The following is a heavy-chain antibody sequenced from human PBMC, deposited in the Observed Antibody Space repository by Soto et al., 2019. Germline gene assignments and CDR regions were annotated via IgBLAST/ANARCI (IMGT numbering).Heavy chain of an antibody. CDR3: ARGPNWFDP. J-gene: IGHJ5*02. CDR1: GGSISSGGYS. V-gene: IGHV4-30-2*01. Sequence: PSETLSLTCAVSGGSISSGGYSWGWIRQPPGKGLEWIGYIYHSGSTYYNPSLKSRVTISVDRSKNQFSLKLSSVTAADTAVYYCARGPNWFDPWGQGTLVTVSS. CDR2: IYHSGST.